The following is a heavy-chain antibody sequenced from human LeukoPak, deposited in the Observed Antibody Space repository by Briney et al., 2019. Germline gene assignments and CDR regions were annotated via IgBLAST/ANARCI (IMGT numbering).Heavy chain of an antibody. J-gene: IGHJ5*02. D-gene: IGHD3-9*01. CDR3: ARAHVPRYFDWLYWFDP. Sequence: PSQTLSLTCTVSGGSISSGDYYWSWIRQPPGKGLEWIGYIYYSGSTYYNPSLKSRVTISVDTSKNQFSLKLSSVTAADTAVYYCARAHVPRYFDWLYWFDPWGQGTLVTVSS. CDR1: GGSISSGDYY. V-gene: IGHV4-30-4*01. CDR2: IYYSGST.